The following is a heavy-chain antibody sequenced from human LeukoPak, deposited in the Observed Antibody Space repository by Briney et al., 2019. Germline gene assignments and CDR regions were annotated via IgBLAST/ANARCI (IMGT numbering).Heavy chain of an antibody. D-gene: IGHD6-13*01. CDR2: ISYDGSNK. CDR1: GFTFSSYA. J-gene: IGHJ3*02. CDR3: AREDPYSSSWYKQNDAFDI. V-gene: IGHV3-30-3*01. Sequence: PGRSLRLSCAASGFTFSSYAMHWVRQAPGKGLEWVAVISYDGSNKYYADSVKGRFTISRDNSKNTLYLQMNSLRAEDTAVYYCAREDPYSSSWYKQNDAFDIWGQGTMVTVSS.